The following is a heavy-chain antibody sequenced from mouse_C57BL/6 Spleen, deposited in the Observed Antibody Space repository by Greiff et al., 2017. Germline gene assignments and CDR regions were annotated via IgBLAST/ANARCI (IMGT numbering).Heavy chain of an antibody. J-gene: IGHJ4*01. CDR2: IRSKSNNYAT. V-gene: IGHV10-1*01. CDR1: GFSFNTYA. Sequence: EVKLMESGGGLVQPKGSLKLSCAASGFSFNTYAMNWVRQAPGKGLEWVARIRSKSNNYATYYADSVKDRFTISRDDSESMLYLQMNNLKTEDTAMYYCVRHPLTTVDAMDYWGQGTSVTVSS. D-gene: IGHD1-1*01. CDR3: VRHPLTTVDAMDY.